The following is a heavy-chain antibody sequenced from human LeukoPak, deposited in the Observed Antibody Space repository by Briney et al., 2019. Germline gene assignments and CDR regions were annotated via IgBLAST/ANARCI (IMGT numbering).Heavy chain of an antibody. Sequence: GASLRLSCAASGFTFSSYAMSWVRQAPGKGLEWVSGISGSGGSTYYADSAKGRFTISRDNSKNTLYLQMNSLRAEDTAVYYCAKANGYCSSTSCYYFWHFQHWGQGTLVTVSS. CDR3: AKANGYCSSTSCYYFWHFQH. J-gene: IGHJ1*01. CDR2: ISGSGGST. V-gene: IGHV3-23*01. CDR1: GFTFSSYA. D-gene: IGHD2-2*01.